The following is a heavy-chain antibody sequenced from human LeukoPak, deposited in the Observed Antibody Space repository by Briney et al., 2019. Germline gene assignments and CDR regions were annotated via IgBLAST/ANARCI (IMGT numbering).Heavy chain of an antibody. D-gene: IGHD2-2*01. Sequence: ASVKVSCKASGYTFTSYGISWVRQAPGQGLEWMGWISAYNGNTNYARKLQGRVTMTADTSTSTAYMELRSLRSDDTAVYYCASGATYCSSTSCSLRDYFDYWGQGTLVTVSS. J-gene: IGHJ4*02. V-gene: IGHV1-18*01. CDR2: ISAYNGNT. CDR3: ASGATYCSSTSCSLRDYFDY. CDR1: GYTFTSYG.